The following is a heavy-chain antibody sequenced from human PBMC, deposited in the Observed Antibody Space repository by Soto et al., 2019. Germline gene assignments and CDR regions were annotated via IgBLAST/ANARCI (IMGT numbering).Heavy chain of an antibody. CDR2: ISGSGGST. CDR3: AKVVVVVAARYVDYFDY. D-gene: IGHD2-15*01. J-gene: IGHJ4*02. CDR1: GFTFSSYA. Sequence: GSLRLSCAASGFTFSSYAMSWVRQAPGKGLEWVSAISGSGGSTYYADSVKGRFTISRDNSKNTLYLQMNSLRAEDTAVYYCAKVVVVVAARYVDYFDYWGQGTLVTVSS. V-gene: IGHV3-23*01.